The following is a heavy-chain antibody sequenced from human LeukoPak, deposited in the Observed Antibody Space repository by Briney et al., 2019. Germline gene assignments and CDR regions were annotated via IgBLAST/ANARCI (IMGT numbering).Heavy chain of an antibody. CDR1: GFTFSMXX. V-gene: IGHV3-64*01. CDR3: VTYGMDV. J-gene: IGHJ6*02. CDR2: ISSDGXXX. Sequence: PGGSLRLSCAASGFTFSMXXXXXXRQAPXXGLKYXSAISSDGXXXXXXXSVKXXXXXXXDNSKNTLYLQMGSLRAEDMAVDYCVTYGMDVWGQGTTVTVSS.